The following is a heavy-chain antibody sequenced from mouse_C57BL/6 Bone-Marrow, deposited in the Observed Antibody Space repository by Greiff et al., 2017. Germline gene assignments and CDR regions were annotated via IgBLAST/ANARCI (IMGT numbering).Heavy chain of an antibody. Sequence: QVQLQQSGPGLVQPSQSLSITCTVSGFSLTSYGVHWVRQSPGKGLEWLGVIWRGGSTDYNAAFMSRLSITKDNSKSQFFVKMNSLQAEDTAIYYCAKAMITTYYYAMDDWGQGTSVTVSS. CDR1: GFSLTSYG. J-gene: IGHJ4*01. CDR3: AKAMITTYYYAMDD. V-gene: IGHV2-5*01. CDR2: IWRGGST. D-gene: IGHD2-4*01.